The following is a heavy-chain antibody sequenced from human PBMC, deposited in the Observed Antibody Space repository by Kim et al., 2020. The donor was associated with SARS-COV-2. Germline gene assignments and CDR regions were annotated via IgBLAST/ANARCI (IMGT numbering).Heavy chain of an antibody. V-gene: IGHV3-30*04. Sequence: GGSLRLSCAASGFTFSSYAMHWVRQAPGKGLEWVAVISYDGSNKYYADSVKGRFTISRDNSKNTLYLQMNSLRAEDTAVYYCVRESQQHGTFDIWGQGTMVTVSS. CDR1: GFTFSSYA. CDR2: ISYDGSNK. CDR3: VRESQQHGTFDI. D-gene: IGHD6-13*01. J-gene: IGHJ3*02.